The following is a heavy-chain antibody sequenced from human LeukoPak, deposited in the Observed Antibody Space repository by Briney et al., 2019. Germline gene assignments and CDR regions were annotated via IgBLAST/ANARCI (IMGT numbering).Heavy chain of an antibody. CDR1: GFIFRSYW. V-gene: IGHV3-74*01. D-gene: IGHD5-18*01. Sequence: GGSLRLSCAASGFIFRSYWMHWVRQAPGKGLVWVSRINSDGSSTSYADSVKGRFTISRDNAKNTLYLQMNSLRAEDTAVYYWARQVDPALVADYYYYGMGVWGQGTTVTVSS. J-gene: IGHJ6*02. CDR2: INSDGSST. CDR3: ARQVDPALVADYYYYGMGV.